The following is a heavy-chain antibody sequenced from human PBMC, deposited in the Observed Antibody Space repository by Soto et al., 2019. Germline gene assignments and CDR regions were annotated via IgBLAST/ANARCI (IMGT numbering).Heavy chain of an antibody. Sequence: GGSLRLSCAASGFTFSSYAMHWVRQAPGKGLEWVAVISYDGSNKYYADSVKGRFTISRDNSKNTLYLQMNSLRAEDTAVYYCGRGGAKQGDVRFACFAPGGQGTLVT. J-gene: IGHJ5*02. V-gene: IGHV3-30-3*01. CDR2: ISYDGSNK. CDR1: GFTFSSYA. D-gene: IGHD3-16*01. CDR3: GRGGAKQGDVRFACFAP.